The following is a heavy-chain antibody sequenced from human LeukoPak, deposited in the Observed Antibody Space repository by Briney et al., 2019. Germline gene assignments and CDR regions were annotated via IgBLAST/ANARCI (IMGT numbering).Heavy chain of an antibody. Sequence: GGSVRLSCAACGFIYSGYAMSWVRQARGKGLEWVSAISDSCGSTYYPDSVKGRFTISRDNSRNTLYLQSNSLRAEDTAVYYCAKEDLYYGMYVWGKGTTVTVSS. V-gene: IGHV3-23*01. J-gene: IGHJ6*04. CDR2: ISDSCGST. CDR1: GFIYSGYA. CDR3: AKEDLYYGMYV.